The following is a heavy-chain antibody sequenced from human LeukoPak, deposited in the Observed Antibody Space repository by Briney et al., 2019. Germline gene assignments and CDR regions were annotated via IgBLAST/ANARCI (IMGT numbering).Heavy chain of an antibody. CDR1: GYTFTSYG. D-gene: IGHD2-2*02. CDR3: ARGLVPAAICWWFDP. V-gene: IGHV1-18*01. CDR2: IRAYNGNT. J-gene: IGHJ5*02. Sequence: GASVKVSCKASGYTFTSYGISWVRQAPGQGLEWMGWIRAYNGNTNYAQKLQGRVTITTDTSTSTAYMELRSLRSDDTAVYYCARGLVPAAICWWFDPWGQGTLVTVSS.